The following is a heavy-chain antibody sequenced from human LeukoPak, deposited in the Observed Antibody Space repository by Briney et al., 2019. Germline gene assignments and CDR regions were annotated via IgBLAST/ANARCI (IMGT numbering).Heavy chain of an antibody. CDR1: GGSFSGYY. D-gene: IGHD6-6*01. V-gene: IGHV4-34*01. CDR2: INHSGST. J-gene: IGHJ5*02. CDR3: ARGPRIAARRMWGVFDP. Sequence: PSETLSLTCAVYGGSFSGYYWSWIRQPPGKGLEWIGEINHSGSTNYNPSLKSRVTISVDTSKNQFSLKLSSVTAADTAVYYCARGPRIAARRMWGVFDPWGQGTLVTVSS.